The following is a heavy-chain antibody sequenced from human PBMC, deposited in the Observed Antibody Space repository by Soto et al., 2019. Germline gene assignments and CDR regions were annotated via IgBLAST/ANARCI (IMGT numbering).Heavy chain of an antibody. CDR3: ARGEQYSGRIFDY. D-gene: IGHD1-26*01. V-gene: IGHV6-1*01. Sequence: QVQLQQSGPGLVKPSQTLSLTCAITGDSVSSNSAGWSWVRQSPSSGLEWLGRTYYRSKWYYEYAVSVRGRITINPDTSKNQYSLQLNSVTPEETAVYFCARGEQYSGRIFDYWGQGTLVTVSS. J-gene: IGHJ4*01. CDR1: GDSVSSNSAG. CDR2: TYYRSKWYY.